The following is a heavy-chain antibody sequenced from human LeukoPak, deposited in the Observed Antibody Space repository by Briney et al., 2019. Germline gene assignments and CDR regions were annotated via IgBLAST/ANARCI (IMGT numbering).Heavy chain of an antibody. V-gene: IGHV3-11*01. J-gene: IGHJ4*02. Sequence: GGSLRPSCAASGFTFSDYYMSWIRQAPGKGLEWVSYISSSGSTIDYADSVKGRFTISRDNAKNSVFLQMNSLKAEDTAVYYCARARNWGGDYWGQGTLVTVSS. CDR3: ARARNWGGDY. CDR2: ISSSGSTI. CDR1: GFTFSDYY. D-gene: IGHD7-27*01.